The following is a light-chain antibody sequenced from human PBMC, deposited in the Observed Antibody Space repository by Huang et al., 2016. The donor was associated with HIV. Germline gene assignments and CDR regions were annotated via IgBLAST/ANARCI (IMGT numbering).Light chain of an antibody. V-gene: IGKV3-20*01. Sequence: EIALTQSPGTLSLSPGERATLSCRASQSVTRSSLAGYLQPPGQPPRLLIYGASSRATGIPDRFSGSGSGTDFTLTISGLEPEDFAVYYCQQYDTSPWTFGQGTKVEIK. J-gene: IGKJ1*01. CDR3: QQYDTSPWT. CDR1: QSVTRSS. CDR2: GAS.